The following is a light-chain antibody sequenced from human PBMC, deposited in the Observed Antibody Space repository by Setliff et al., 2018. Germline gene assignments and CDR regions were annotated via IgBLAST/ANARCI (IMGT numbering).Light chain of an antibody. CDR1: SSNVGNNY. CDR2: DDE. J-gene: IGLJ1*01. V-gene: IGLV1-51*01. CDR3: GAWDRSLSVYV. Sequence: QSVLTQPPSVSAAPGQKVTISCSGGSSNVGNNYVSWYQQFPGAAPKLLIYDDERPSGIPDRFSGSKSGTTATLDITGLQTGDEADYYCGAWDRSLSVYVFGTGTKVTVL.